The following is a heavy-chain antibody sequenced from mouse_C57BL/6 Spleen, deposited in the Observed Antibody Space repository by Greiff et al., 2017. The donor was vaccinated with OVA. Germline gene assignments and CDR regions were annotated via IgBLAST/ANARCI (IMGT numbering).Heavy chain of an antibody. J-gene: IGHJ2*01. CDR2: ISYDGSN. D-gene: IGHD2-1*01. CDR3: ANGNYYIGC. V-gene: IGHV3-6*01. Sequence: EVQLQESGPGLVKPSQSLSLTCSVTGYSITSGYYWNWIRQFPGNKLEWMGYISYDGSNNYNPSLKNRISITRDTSKNQFFLKLNSVTTEDTATYYCANGNYYIGCWGQGATLTVSS. CDR1: GYSITSGYY.